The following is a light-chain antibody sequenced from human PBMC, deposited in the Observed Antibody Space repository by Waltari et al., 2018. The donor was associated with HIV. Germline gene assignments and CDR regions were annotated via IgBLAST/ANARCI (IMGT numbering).Light chain of an antibody. CDR3: QQYSSYSPMYT. CDR2: KAS. CDR1: QSISRW. V-gene: IGKV1-5*03. Sequence: DIQMTQSPSILSASVGDRVTIPCRASQSISRWLAWYQQKPGKAPKLLIYKASSLESGVPSRFSGRGSGTEFTLTINGLQPDEFATYYCQQYSSYSPMYTFGLGTKLEIK. J-gene: IGKJ2*01.